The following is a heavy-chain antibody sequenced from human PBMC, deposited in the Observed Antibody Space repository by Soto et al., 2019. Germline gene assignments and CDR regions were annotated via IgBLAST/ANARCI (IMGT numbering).Heavy chain of an antibody. J-gene: IGHJ1*01. CDR3: AKEGDYGDFHAEYFQH. CDR2: ISYDGSNK. D-gene: IGHD4-17*01. Sequence: QVQLVESGGGVVQPGRSLRLSCAASGFTFSSYGMHWVRQAPGKGLVWVAVISYDGSNKYYADSVKGRFTISRDNSKNTLYLQMNSLRAEDTAVYYCAKEGDYGDFHAEYFQHWGQGTLVTVSS. V-gene: IGHV3-30*18. CDR1: GFTFSSYG.